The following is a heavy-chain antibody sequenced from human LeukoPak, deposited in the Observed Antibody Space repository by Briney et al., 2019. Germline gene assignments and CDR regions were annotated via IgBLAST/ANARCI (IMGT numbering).Heavy chain of an antibody. J-gene: IGHJ6*02. CDR1: GFTFDDYA. V-gene: IGHV3-9*01. CDR2: ISWNGGDI. Sequence: PGGSLRLSCAASGFTFDDYAMHWVRQAPGKGLEWVSGISWNGGDIGYADSVKGRFTISRDNANTSLYLQMNSLRVEDTAFYYCARGYYYCGLDVWGQGTTVPSP. CDR3: ARGYYYCGLDV.